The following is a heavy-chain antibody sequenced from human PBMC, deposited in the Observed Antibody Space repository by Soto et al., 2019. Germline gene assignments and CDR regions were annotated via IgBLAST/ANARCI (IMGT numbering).Heavy chain of an antibody. D-gene: IGHD3-22*01. CDR2: INWNGGST. CDR1: GFPFDDYG. Sequence: GGSLRLSCAASGFPFDDYGMSWVRQAPGKGLEWVSGINWNGGSTGYADSVKGRFTISRDNAKNSLYLQMNSLRAEDTALYYCARDYYYDSSGSPWEYWGQGTLVTVSS. V-gene: IGHV3-20*04. CDR3: ARDYYYDSSGSPWEY. J-gene: IGHJ4*02.